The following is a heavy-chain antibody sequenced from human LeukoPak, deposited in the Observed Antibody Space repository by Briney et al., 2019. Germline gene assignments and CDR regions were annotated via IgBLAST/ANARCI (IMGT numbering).Heavy chain of an antibody. Sequence: SETLSLTCTVSGGSISDYYRGWIRQPPGKGLEWIGYIYHSGSTYYNPSLKSRVTISVDRSKNQFSLKLSSVTAADTAVYYCARSVAAAGNFDYWGQGTLVTVSS. CDR2: IYHSGST. CDR3: ARSVAAAGNFDY. J-gene: IGHJ4*02. D-gene: IGHD6-13*01. V-gene: IGHV4-30-2*01. CDR1: GGSISDYY.